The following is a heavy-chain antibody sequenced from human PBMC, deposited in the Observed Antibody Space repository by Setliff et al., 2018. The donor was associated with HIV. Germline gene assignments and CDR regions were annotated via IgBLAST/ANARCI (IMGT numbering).Heavy chain of an antibody. CDR3: AKPYYDISGYYFYYFDY. D-gene: IGHD3-22*01. V-gene: IGHV4-39*01. CDR2: IYYTGTT. J-gene: IGHJ4*02. CDR1: GGSISRRSNY. Sequence: LSLTCTVSGGSISRRSNYWGWIRQPPGKGLEWIGTIYYTGTTYYNPSLQSRVTLSVDTSKNQFSLKLSSVTAADTAFYYCAKPYYDISGYYFYYFDYWGQGTLVTVSS.